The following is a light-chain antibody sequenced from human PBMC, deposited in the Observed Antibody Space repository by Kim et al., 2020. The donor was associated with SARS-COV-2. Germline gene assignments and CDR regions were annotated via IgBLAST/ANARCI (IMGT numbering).Light chain of an antibody. CDR2: AAS. V-gene: IGKV1-27*01. J-gene: IGKJ1*01. CDR3: QQCKGAPWT. CDR1: QGIINY. Sequence: ASGGDRVTITCRASQGIINYLAWYQQKPGKVPKLLIYAASALRSGVPSRFSGSGSGTDFTLTITSLQPEDVAVYYCQQCKGAPWTFGHGTKVDIK.